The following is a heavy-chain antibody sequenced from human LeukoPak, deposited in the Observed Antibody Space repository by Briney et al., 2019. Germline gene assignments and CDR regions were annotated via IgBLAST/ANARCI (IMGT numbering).Heavy chain of an antibody. J-gene: IGHJ6*02. CDR1: GGSISSGGYY. CDR2: IYYSGST. Sequence: SQTLSLTCTVSGGSISSGGYYWSWIRQHPGKGLEWIGYIYYSGSTYYNPSLKSRVTISVDTSKNQFSLKLSSVTAADTAVYYCARGPLYLVFGMDVWGQGTTVTVSS. CDR3: ARGPLYLVFGMDV. D-gene: IGHD2-8*01. V-gene: IGHV4-31*03.